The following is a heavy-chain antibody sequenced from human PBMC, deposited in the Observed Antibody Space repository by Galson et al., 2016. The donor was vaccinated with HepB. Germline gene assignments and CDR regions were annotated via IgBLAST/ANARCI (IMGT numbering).Heavy chain of an antibody. V-gene: IGHV3-7*01. CDR1: GFNFNTYG. D-gene: IGHD2-8*01. CDR3: ARDSGYCNNFDCKGDAFDM. CDR2: IKEDGSEK. Sequence: SLRLSCAASGFNFNTYGMHWVRQAPGKGLEWVANIKEDGSEKYYVDSVKGRFTISRDNAKNSLFLQMNSLRAEDTAVYYCARDSGYCNNFDCKGDAFDMWGQGTMVTVSS. J-gene: IGHJ3*02.